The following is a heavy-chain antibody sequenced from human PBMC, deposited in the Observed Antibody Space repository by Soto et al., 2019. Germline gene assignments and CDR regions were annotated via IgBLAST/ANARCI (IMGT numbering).Heavy chain of an antibody. CDR3: ASTSHYYGSGSYWDYYGMDV. CDR1: GGTFSSYA. V-gene: IGHV1-69*13. Sequence: AASVKVSCKASGGTFSSYAISWVRQAPGQGLEWMGGIIPIFGTANYAQKFQGRVTITADESTSTAYMELSSLRSEDTAVYYCASTSHYYGSGSYWDYYGMDVWG. J-gene: IGHJ6*02. CDR2: IIPIFGTA. D-gene: IGHD3-10*01.